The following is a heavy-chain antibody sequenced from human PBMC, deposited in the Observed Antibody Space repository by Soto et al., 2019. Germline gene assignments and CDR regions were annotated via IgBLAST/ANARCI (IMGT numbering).Heavy chain of an antibody. D-gene: IGHD1-26*01. CDR3: ARNRADSIVGTTDPDAFDI. V-gene: IGHV4-28*01. CDR1: GYSISSSNW. J-gene: IGHJ3*02. Sequence: NPWETLSLTCAVSGYSISSSNWWGWIRQPPGKGLEWIGYIHYSGSDYYNPSLKSRVTMSVDTSKNQFSLKLTSVTAVDTAVYYCARNRADSIVGTTDPDAFDIWGQGTMVTVSS. CDR2: IHYSGSD.